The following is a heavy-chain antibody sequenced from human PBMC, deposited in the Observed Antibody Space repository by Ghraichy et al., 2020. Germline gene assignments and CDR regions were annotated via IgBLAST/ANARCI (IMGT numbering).Heavy chain of an antibody. V-gene: IGHV3-7*01. D-gene: IGHD3-16*01. Sequence: GGSLRLSCAVSGFTFTRDWMSWVRKAPGKGLEWVANIRDDGGEKYYAESVRGRFTISRDNVQNLVFLQMDSLRVEDSAMYYCARDTNDYDWGSVRPTFEFNWFDPWGQGTLVTVS. J-gene: IGHJ5*02. CDR1: GFTFTRDW. CDR3: ARDTNDYDWGSVRPTFEFNWFDP. CDR2: IRDDGGEK.